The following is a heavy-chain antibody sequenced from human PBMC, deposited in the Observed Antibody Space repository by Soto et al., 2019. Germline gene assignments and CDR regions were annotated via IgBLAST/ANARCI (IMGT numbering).Heavy chain of an antibody. V-gene: IGHV4-39*01. CDR3: ARNPRDPGIAVAGWFDP. D-gene: IGHD6-19*01. Sequence: QLQLQESGPGLVKPSETLSLTCTVSGGSISSSSYYWGWIRQPPGKGLEWIGSIYYSGSTYYNPSLKSRVTISVDTSKNQFSLKLSSVTAADTAVYYCARNPRDPGIAVAGWFDPWGQGTLVTVSS. J-gene: IGHJ5*02. CDR1: GGSISSSSYY. CDR2: IYYSGST.